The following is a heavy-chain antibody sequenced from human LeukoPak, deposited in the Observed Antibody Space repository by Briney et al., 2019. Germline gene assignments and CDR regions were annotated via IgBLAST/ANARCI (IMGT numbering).Heavy chain of an antibody. CDR3: STGVPVADFDY. J-gene: IGHJ4*02. CDR1: GFTFNNAW. V-gene: IGHV3-15*01. D-gene: IGHD2-2*01. CDR2: ITSQTDGGTT. Sequence: GGSLRLSCAASGFTFNNAWMSWVRQAPGEGLEWVGRITSQTDGGTTDYAAPVKGRFSISRDDSKNTLYLQMNSLKTEDTAVYYCSTGVPVADFDYWGQGTLVIVSS.